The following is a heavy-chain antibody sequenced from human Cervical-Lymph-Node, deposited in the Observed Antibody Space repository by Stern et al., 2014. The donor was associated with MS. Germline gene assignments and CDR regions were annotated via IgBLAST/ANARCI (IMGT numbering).Heavy chain of an antibody. CDR1: GYAFTSFG. CDR3: ARFPFGGAHAFDV. Sequence: VQLVESGTEVKKPGASVKVSCKVSGYAFTSFGISWGRQAPGQGPQWMGWISTYTSNTNYARELQDRVTMTTDTSTSTVYMELRSLRSDDTAVYYCARFPFGGAHAFDVWGQGTMVTVSS. V-gene: IGHV1-18*01. CDR2: ISTYTSNT. J-gene: IGHJ3*01. D-gene: IGHD3-16*01.